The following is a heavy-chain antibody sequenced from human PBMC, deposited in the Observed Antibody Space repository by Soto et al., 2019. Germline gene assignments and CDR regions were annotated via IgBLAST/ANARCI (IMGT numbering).Heavy chain of an antibody. D-gene: IGHD4-17*01. CDR3: ARRTTVTRDWFDP. J-gene: IGHJ5*02. CDR1: GDSIITSSW. CDR2: IYHSGRT. V-gene: IGHV4-4*02. Sequence: PSETLSLTCVVSGDSIITSSWWTWARQSPGKGLEWIGEIYHSGRTDYNPSLKSRVTISVDKSKSQFSLQLTSVTAADTAVYFCARRTTVTRDWFDPWGQGTLVTVSS.